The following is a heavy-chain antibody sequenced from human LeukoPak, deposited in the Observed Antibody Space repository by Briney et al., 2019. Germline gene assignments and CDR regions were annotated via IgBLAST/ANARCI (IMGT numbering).Heavy chain of an antibody. CDR2: IIPIFGTA. D-gene: IGHD2-2*01. J-gene: IGHJ6*03. V-gene: IGHV1-69*13. CDR1: GGTFSSYA. Sequence: SVKVSCKASGGTFSSYAISWVRQAPGQGLEWMGGIIPIFGTANYAQKFQGRVTITADESTSTAYMELSSLRSEDTDVYYCARAYAGYCSSTSCPNYYYYYYMDVWGKGTTVTVSS. CDR3: ARAYAGYCSSTSCPNYYYYYYMDV.